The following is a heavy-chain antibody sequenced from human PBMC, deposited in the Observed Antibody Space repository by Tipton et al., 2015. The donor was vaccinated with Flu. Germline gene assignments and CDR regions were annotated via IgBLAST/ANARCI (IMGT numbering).Heavy chain of an antibody. CDR2: INHSGST. J-gene: IGHJ4*02. CDR1: GGSFSGYY. V-gene: IGHV4-34*01. Sequence: LRLSCAVYGGSFSGYYWSWIRQPPGKGLEWIGEINHSGSTYYSPSPKSRVTISADTSNNQFSLRLSSVTAADTAMYYCTRSLRNSSGSPGYWGQGTLVTVSS. CDR3: TRSLRNSSGSPGY. D-gene: IGHD3-22*01.